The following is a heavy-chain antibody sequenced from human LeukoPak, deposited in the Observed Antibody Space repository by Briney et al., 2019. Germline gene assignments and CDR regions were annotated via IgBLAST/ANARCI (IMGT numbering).Heavy chain of an antibody. D-gene: IGHD3-22*01. Sequence: SETLSLTCTVSGGSISSYYWSWIRQPPGKGLEWIGYIYYSGSTNYNPSLKSRVTISVDTSKNQFSLKLSSVTAADTAVYYCASSGDDSSGYYGSWGQGTLVTVSS. CDR1: GGSISSYY. CDR3: ASSGDDSSGYYGS. V-gene: IGHV4-59*12. CDR2: IYYSGST. J-gene: IGHJ4*02.